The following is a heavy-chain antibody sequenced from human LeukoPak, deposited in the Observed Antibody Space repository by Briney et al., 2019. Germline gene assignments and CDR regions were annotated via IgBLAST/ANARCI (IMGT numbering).Heavy chain of an antibody. CDR2: ISGSGGST. Sequence: QPGGSLRLSCAASGFTFSSYAMSWVRQAPGKGLEWVSAISGSGGSTYYADSVKGRFTISRDNSKNTLYLQMNSLRAEDTAVYYCAKIYYDSSPQWMSYFDYWGQGTLVTVSS. V-gene: IGHV3-23*01. CDR1: GFTFSSYA. CDR3: AKIYYDSSPQWMSYFDY. D-gene: IGHD3-22*01. J-gene: IGHJ4*02.